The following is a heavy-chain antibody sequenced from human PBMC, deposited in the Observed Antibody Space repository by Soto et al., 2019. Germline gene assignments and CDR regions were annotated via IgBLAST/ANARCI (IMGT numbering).Heavy chain of an antibody. CDR3: ARRYSSSWYAPGAPYYFDY. D-gene: IGHD6-13*01. V-gene: IGHV4-59*08. J-gene: IGHJ4*02. CDR1: GGSISSYY. Sequence: SETLSLTCTVSGGSISSYYWSWIRQPPGRGLEWIGYIYYSGSTNYNPSLKSRVTISVDTSKNQFSLKLSSVTAADTAVYYCARRYSSSWYAPGAPYYFDYWGQGTLVTVSS. CDR2: IYYSGST.